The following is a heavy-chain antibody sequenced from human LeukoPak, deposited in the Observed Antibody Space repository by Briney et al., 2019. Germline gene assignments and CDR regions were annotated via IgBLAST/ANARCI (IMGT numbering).Heavy chain of an antibody. V-gene: IGHV3-23*01. Sequence: GGSLRLSCAASGFSFSTYAMRWVRQAPGKGLEWVSSISSSGGSTYYADSVKGRFTISRDNSKNTLFLQMNSLRADDTAVYYCAKSQRAWVGATFDYWGQGALVTVSP. J-gene: IGHJ4*02. CDR3: AKSQRAWVGATFDY. CDR1: GFSFSTYA. D-gene: IGHD2-15*01. CDR2: ISSSGGST.